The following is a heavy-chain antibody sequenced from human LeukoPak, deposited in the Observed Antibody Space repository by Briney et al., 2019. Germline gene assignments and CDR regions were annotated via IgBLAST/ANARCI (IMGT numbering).Heavy chain of an antibody. Sequence: GGSLRLSCAASGFTFSSYWMSWVRQAPGKGLEWVANIKQDGSEKYYLDSVKGRFTISRDNAENSLYLQMNSLRAEDTAVYHCATEASSGLEDWGQGILVTVSS. CDR3: ATEASSGLED. CDR1: GFTFSSYW. D-gene: IGHD6-19*01. J-gene: IGHJ4*02. V-gene: IGHV3-7*01. CDR2: IKQDGSEK.